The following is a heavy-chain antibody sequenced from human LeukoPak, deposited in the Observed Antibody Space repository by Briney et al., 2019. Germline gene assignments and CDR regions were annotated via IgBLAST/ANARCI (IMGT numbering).Heavy chain of an antibody. CDR2: IIPFLDMV. J-gene: IGHJ5*02. V-gene: IGHV1-69*04. D-gene: IGHD2/OR15-2a*01. CDR3: ARRNEYTNSFHN. Sequence: ASVKVSCKASGGTFSSYAINWVRQAPGQGLEWMGRIIPFLDMVNYAQKFQGRVTITADISTSTAYMELSSPTSEDTAVYFCARRNEYTNSFHNWGQGTLVTVSS. CDR1: GGTFSSYA.